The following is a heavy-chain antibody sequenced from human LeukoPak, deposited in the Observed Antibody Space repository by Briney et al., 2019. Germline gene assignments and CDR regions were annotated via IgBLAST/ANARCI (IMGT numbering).Heavy chain of an antibody. CDR2: ISGSGDST. J-gene: IGHJ4*02. V-gene: IGHV3-23*01. D-gene: IGHD7-27*01. CDR1: GFTFSNYG. Sequence: PGGSLRLSCAASGFTFSNYGMSWVRQAPGKGLEWVSGISGSGDSTFYADSVKGRFTISRDNSMNTRYLQMNSLRAEDTAVYSCAKSTILVRLRNWETYYFDYWGQGTLVTVSS. CDR3: AKSTILVRLRNWETYYFDY.